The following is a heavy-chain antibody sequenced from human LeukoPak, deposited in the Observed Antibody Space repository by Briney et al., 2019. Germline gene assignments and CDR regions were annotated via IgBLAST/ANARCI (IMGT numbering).Heavy chain of an antibody. CDR2: IYYSGST. V-gene: IGHV4-59*01. J-gene: IGHJ6*02. Sequence: SETLSLTCTVSGGSISSYYWSWIRQPPGKGLEWIGYIYYSGSTNYNPSLKSRVTISVDTSKNQFSLKLSSVTAADTAVYYCARAFTIFGVVTPRSGMDVWGQGTTVTVSS. CDR1: GGSISSYY. D-gene: IGHD3-3*01. CDR3: ARAFTIFGVVTPRSGMDV.